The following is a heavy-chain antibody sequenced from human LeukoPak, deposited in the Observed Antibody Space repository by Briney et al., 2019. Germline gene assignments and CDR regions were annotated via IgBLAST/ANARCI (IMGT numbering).Heavy chain of an antibody. CDR3: ARDLNGNVVPAAINWFDP. CDR2: ISAYNGNT. CDR1: GYTFTSYG. J-gene: IGHJ5*02. Sequence: ASVKVSCKASGYTFTSYGISWVRQAPGQGLEWMGWISAYNGNTNYAQKLQGRVTMTTDTSTSTAYMALRSLRSDDTAVYYCARDLNGNVVPAAINWFDPWGQGTLVTVSS. V-gene: IGHV1-18*01. D-gene: IGHD2-2*02.